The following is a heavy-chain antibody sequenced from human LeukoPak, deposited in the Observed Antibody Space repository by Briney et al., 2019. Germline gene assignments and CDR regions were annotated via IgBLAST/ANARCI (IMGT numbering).Heavy chain of an antibody. D-gene: IGHD5-12*01. Sequence: ASVKVSCKVSGYTFTDYYMHWVRQAPGQGLEWMGWINLKSGGTNCAQKFQGRVTMTRDTSTSTAYMEVSRLRSDDTAVYYCARDYNGYDDYRKWDYRGQGTLVTVSS. V-gene: IGHV1-2*02. CDR1: GYTFTDYY. CDR2: INLKSGGT. CDR3: ARDYNGYDDYRKWDY. J-gene: IGHJ4*02.